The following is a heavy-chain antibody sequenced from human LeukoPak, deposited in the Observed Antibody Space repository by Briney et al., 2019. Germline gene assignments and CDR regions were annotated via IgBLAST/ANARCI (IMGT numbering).Heavy chain of an antibody. Sequence: GGTLRLSCAASGFSFDTYSMNWFRQAPGKGLEWVAYISFSSTTIFYADFVKGRFTISRDNSKNTLYLQMNSLRAEDTAVYYCAKFRGYCSSTSCQTNYYYYGMDVWGQGTTVTVSS. CDR1: GFSFDTYS. J-gene: IGHJ6*02. CDR3: AKFRGYCSSTSCQTNYYYYGMDV. V-gene: IGHV3-48*01. D-gene: IGHD2-2*01. CDR2: ISFSSTTI.